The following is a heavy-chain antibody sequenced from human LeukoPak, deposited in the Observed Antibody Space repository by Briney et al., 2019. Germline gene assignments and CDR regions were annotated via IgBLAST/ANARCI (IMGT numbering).Heavy chain of an antibody. V-gene: IGHV4-59*01. J-gene: IGHJ4*02. CDR3: ATGSLQWTQLDN. D-gene: IGHD5-18*01. CDR2: FYYSGTP. CDR1: GVSISNYY. Sequence: SETLSLTCTVSGVSISNYYCSWVRQPPGKGLEWIGFFYYSGTPTYNPSLESRVTISLDTSKNQFSLKMNSVTAADSAVYFCATGSLQWTQLDNWGQGTLVTVSS.